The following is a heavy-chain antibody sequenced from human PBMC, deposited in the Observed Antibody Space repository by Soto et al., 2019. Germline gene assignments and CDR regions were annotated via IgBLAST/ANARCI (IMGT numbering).Heavy chain of an antibody. J-gene: IGHJ5*02. D-gene: IGHD2-8*02. Sequence: PSETLSLTSTVSGGSISSYYWSWIRQPPGKGLEWIGYIYDSGSTYYNPSLRSRVTISLDTSKNQFSLNLSSVTAADTALYYCARAADPLFCSGGECYGGWFDTWGQGTLVTVSS. CDR1: GGSISSYY. V-gene: IGHV4-59*01. CDR3: ARAADPLFCSGGECYGGWFDT. CDR2: IYDSGST.